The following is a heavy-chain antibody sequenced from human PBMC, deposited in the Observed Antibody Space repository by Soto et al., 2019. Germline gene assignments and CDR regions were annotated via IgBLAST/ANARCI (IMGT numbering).Heavy chain of an antibody. CDR3: ARAKLQNLYYYYAMDV. D-gene: IGHD2-2*02. Sequence: ASVKVSCKASGGTFSSYAISWVRQAPGQGLEWMGWIHPNGGGTISAQKFQGRVTLTRDTSINTAYMELTRLTSDDTAVYFCARAKLQNLYYYYAMDVWGQGTTVTVSS. V-gene: IGHV1-2*02. CDR1: GGTFSSYA. CDR2: IHPNGGGT. J-gene: IGHJ6*02.